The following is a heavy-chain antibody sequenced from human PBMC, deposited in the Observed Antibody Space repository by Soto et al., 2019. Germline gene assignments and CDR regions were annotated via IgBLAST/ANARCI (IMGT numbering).Heavy chain of an antibody. D-gene: IGHD3-16*01. Sequence: GASVKVSCKASGYTFTCYAIHWVRQAPGQRLEWMGWINAGNGNTKYSQKFQGRVTITRDTSASTAYMELSSLRSEATAVYFCSRSGIVITFGAPSAWGQGTLVTVSS. CDR3: SRSGIVITFGAPSA. CDR2: INAGNGNT. V-gene: IGHV1-3*01. J-gene: IGHJ5*02. CDR1: GYTFTCYA.